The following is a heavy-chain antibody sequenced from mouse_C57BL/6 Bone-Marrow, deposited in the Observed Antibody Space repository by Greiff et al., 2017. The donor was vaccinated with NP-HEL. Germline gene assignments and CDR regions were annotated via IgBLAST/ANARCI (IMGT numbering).Heavy chain of an antibody. CDR2: IYPGSGST. Sequence: QVQLQQPGAELVKPGASVKMSCKASGYTFTSYWITWVKQRPGQGLEWIGDIYPGSGSTNYNEKFKSKATLTVDTSSSTAYMQLSSLTSEDSAVYYYARREYYYGSSYAMDYWGQGTSVTVSS. CDR3: ARREYYYGSSYAMDY. V-gene: IGHV1-55*01. J-gene: IGHJ4*01. D-gene: IGHD1-1*01. CDR1: GYTFTSYW.